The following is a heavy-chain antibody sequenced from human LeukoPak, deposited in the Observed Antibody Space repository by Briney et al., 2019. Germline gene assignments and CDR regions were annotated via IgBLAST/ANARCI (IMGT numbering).Heavy chain of an antibody. J-gene: IGHJ4*02. CDR1: GGSISSYY. Sequence: PETLSLTCTVSGGSISSYYWSWIRQPPGKGLEWIGYIYYSGSTNYNPSLKSRVTISVDTSKSQFSLKLSSVTAADTAVYYCARDSIGGSYDYWGQGTLVTVSS. V-gene: IGHV4-59*01. CDR3: ARDSIGGSYDY. D-gene: IGHD1-26*01. CDR2: IYYSGST.